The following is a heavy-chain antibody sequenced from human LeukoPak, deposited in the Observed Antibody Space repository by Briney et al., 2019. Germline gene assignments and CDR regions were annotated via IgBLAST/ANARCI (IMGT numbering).Heavy chain of an antibody. J-gene: IGHJ4*02. Sequence: ASVKVSCKTSGYTFTSLDINWVRQATGQGLEWMGWMNPNSGYTGYAQQFQGRVTITRNTSISTVYMELSSLRSEDTAVYYCARDSVLLWFGDLPYYFDIWGQGTLVTVSS. V-gene: IGHV1-8*03. CDR1: GYTFTSLD. CDR3: ARDSVLLWFGDLPYYFDI. D-gene: IGHD3-10*01. CDR2: MNPNSGYT.